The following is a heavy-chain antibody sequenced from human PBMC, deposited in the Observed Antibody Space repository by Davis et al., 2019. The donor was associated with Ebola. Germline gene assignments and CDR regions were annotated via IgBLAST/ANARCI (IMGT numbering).Heavy chain of an antibody. Sequence: AASVKVSCKASGYTFTSYYMHWVRQAPGQGLEWMGRIIPILGIANYAQKFQGRVTITADKSTSTAYMELSSLRSEDTAVYYCARDKPIRLRSSSGWTTSIDAFDIWGQGTMVTVSS. D-gene: IGHD6-19*01. CDR3: ARDKPIRLRSSSGWTTSIDAFDI. CDR1: GYTFTSYY. CDR2: IIPILGIA. J-gene: IGHJ3*02. V-gene: IGHV1-69*04.